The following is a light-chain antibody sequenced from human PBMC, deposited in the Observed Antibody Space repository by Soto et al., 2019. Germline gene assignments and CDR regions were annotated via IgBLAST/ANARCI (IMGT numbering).Light chain of an antibody. CDR3: QQYSRLPRT. Sequence: EIVLTQSPGTLSVSPGESATLACRASQSVSSNYLAWYQQKPGQPPRLLIYGASSRATGIPDRFSGSGSGADFTLTILRLEPEDFVVYYCQQYSRLPRTFGQGTRVDIK. J-gene: IGKJ1*01. V-gene: IGKV3-20*01. CDR2: GAS. CDR1: QSVSSNY.